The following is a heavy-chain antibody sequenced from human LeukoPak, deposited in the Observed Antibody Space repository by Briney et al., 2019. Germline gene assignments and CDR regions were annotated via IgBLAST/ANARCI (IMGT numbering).Heavy chain of an antibody. V-gene: IGHV3-74*01. J-gene: IGHJ6*03. D-gene: IGHD5-18*01. CDR3: ARGRHLYSYAYDYYMDV. CDR2: INTDGSST. CDR1: GFTFSSYW. Sequence: GGSLRLSCAASGFTFSSYWMHWVRQAPGKGLVWVSRINTDGSSTNYADSVKGRFTIYRDNAKNTLYLQVDSLRAEDTAVYYCARGRHLYSYAYDYYMDVWGKGTTVTISS.